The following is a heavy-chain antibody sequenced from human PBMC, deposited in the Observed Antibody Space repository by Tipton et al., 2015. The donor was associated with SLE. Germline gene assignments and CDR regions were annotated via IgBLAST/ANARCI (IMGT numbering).Heavy chain of an antibody. V-gene: IGHV4-4*07. D-gene: IGHD4-11*01. CDR1: GDSIVSYY. Sequence: GLVKPSETLYLTCTVSGDSIVSYYWSWIRQPAGKGLEWIGRIHTSGNINYNPSLKSRVTMPLDTSKNQFSLRLSSVTAADTAVYYCARDLPGVTTGQFDYWGQGTLVTVSS. J-gene: IGHJ4*02. CDR2: IHTSGNI. CDR3: ARDLPGVTTGQFDY.